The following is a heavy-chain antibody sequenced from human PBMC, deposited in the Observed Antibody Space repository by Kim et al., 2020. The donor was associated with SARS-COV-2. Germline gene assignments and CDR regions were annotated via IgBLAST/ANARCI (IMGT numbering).Heavy chain of an antibody. Sequence: SETLSLTCTVSGGSISSSSYYWGWIRQPPGKGLEWIGSIYYSGSTYYNPSLKSRVTISVDTSKNQFSLKLSSVTAADTAVYYCARDGRQRGLVPAAKVSLNYYYYGMDVWGQGTTVTVSS. D-gene: IGHD2-2*01. V-gene: IGHV4-39*07. CDR3: ARDGRQRGLVPAAKVSLNYYYYGMDV. CDR1: GGSISSSSYY. J-gene: IGHJ6*02. CDR2: IYYSGST.